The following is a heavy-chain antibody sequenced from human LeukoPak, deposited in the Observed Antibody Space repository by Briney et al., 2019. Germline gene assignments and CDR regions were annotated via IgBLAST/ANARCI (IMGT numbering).Heavy chain of an antibody. V-gene: IGHV3-30*02. J-gene: IGHJ3*02. CDR3: ANAITAGGVSGCYAFDM. CDR1: GFTLSNYG. CDR2: IQYDGSNK. Sequence: GGSLRLSCAASGFTLSNYGMHWVRQAPGKGLEWVTFIQYDGSNKYYADSVKGRFTISRDNSKNTLYLQMTSLRAEDTAVYYCANAITAGGVSGCYAFDMWGRGTIVTVSS. D-gene: IGHD6-13*01.